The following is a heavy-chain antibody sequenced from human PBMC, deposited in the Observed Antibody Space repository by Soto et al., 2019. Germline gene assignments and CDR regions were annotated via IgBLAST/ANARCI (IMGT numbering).Heavy chain of an antibody. CDR3: ARRTRGDSSGWPNYYYYGMDV. J-gene: IGHJ6*01. CDR1: GCSFTSYW. D-gene: IGHD6-19*01. Sequence: RESLHISCKGSGCSFTSYWIGGVRQMPGKCLEWVGIIYPGDSDTRYSPSFQGQVTISADKSISTAYLQWSSLKASDTAMYYCARRTRGDSSGWPNYYYYGMDVWGQGTTVTVSS. CDR2: IYPGDSDT. V-gene: IGHV5-51*01.